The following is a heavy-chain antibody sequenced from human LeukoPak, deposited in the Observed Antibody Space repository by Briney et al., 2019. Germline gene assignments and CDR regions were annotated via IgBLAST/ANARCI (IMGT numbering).Heavy chain of an antibody. J-gene: IGHJ6*02. V-gene: IGHV3-9*01. CDR2: ISWNSGSI. D-gene: IGHD3-16*01. CDR3: AKDMITFGGVSGHYGMDV. Sequence: GRSLRLSCAASGFTFDDYAMHWVRQAPGKGLEWVSGISWNSGSIGYADSVKGRFTISRDNAKNSLYLQMNSLRAEDTALYYCAKDMITFGGVSGHYGMDVWGQGTTVTVSS. CDR1: GFTFDDYA.